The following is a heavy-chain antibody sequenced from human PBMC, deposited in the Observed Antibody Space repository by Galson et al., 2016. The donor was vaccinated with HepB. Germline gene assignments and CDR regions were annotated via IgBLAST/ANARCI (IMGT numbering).Heavy chain of an antibody. D-gene: IGHD4-11*01. Sequence: SLRLSCAASGFTFSSYAMSWVRQAPGKGPEWVSAISGVSDRTYYAGSMKDRFIISRDDSRNMLFLQLNSLRAEDTAIYYWAKESPYSNVRQDYLENWGLGTLVTVSS. CDR2: ISGVSDRT. J-gene: IGHJ4*01. CDR3: AKESPYSNVRQDYLEN. CDR1: GFTFSSYA. V-gene: IGHV3-23*01.